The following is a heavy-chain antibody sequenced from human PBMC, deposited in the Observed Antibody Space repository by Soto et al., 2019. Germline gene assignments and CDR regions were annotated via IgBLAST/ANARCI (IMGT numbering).Heavy chain of an antibody. Sequence: NPSETLSLTCTVSGGSISSSSYYWGWIRQPPGKGLEWIGYIYFRGSTNYNPSLKSRVTISVDTSKNQFSLKLNSATAADTAMKNCVRESGLTGWYDYWGQGTQVTVSS. D-gene: IGHD6-19*01. CDR2: IYFRGST. J-gene: IGHJ4*02. CDR1: GGSISSSSYY. CDR3: VRESGLTGWYDY. V-gene: IGHV4-61*01.